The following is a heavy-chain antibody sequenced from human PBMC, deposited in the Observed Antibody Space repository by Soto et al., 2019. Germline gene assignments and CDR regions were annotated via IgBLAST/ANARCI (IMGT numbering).Heavy chain of an antibody. CDR1: GGSFSGYY. Sequence: SETLSLTCAVYGGSFSGYYWSWIRQPPWKGLEWIGEINHSGSTNYNPSLKSRVTISVDTSKNQFSLKLSSVTAADTAVYYCARGSGIVVVPAANRDYYYGMDVWGQGTTVTVSS. V-gene: IGHV4-34*01. CDR2: INHSGST. D-gene: IGHD2-2*01. J-gene: IGHJ6*02. CDR3: ARGSGIVVVPAANRDYYYGMDV.